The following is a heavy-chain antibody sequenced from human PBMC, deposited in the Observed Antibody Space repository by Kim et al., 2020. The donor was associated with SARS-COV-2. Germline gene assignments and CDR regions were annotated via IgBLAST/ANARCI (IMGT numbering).Heavy chain of an antibody. CDR3: ARGAPDFWSGSKMNYYYYYGMDV. CDR1: GFTFSDYY. Sequence: GGSLRLSCAASGFTFSDYYMSWIRQAPGKGLEWVSYISSSGSTIYYADSVKGRFTISRDNAKNSLYLQMNSLRAEDTAVYYCARGAPDFWSGSKMNYYYYYGMDVWGQGTTVTVSS. D-gene: IGHD3-3*01. V-gene: IGHV3-11*01. CDR2: ISSSGSTI. J-gene: IGHJ6*02.